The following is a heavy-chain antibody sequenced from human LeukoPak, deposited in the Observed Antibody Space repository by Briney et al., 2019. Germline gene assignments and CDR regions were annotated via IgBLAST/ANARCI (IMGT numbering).Heavy chain of an antibody. CDR3: AREAMELENAFDI. CDR2: MNPNSGNT. V-gene: IGHV1-8*03. D-gene: IGHD1-26*01. CDR1: GYTFTSYY. Sequence: ASVKVSCKASGYTFTSYYMHWVRQAPGQGLEWMGWMNPNSGNTGYAQKFQGRVTITRNTSISTAYMELSSLRSEDTAVYYCAREAMELENAFDIWGQGTMVTVSS. J-gene: IGHJ3*02.